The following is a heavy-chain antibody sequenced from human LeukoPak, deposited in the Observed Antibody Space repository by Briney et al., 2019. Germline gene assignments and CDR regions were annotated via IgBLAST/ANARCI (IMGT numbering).Heavy chain of an antibody. CDR3: ARGYYGSGSSFDY. J-gene: IGHJ4*02. D-gene: IGHD3-10*01. V-gene: IGHV1-69*05. CDR2: IIPIFGTA. Sequence: GASVKVSRKASGGTFSSYAISWVRQAPGQGLEWMGRIIPIFGTANYAQKFQGRVTITTDESTSTAYMELSSLRSEDTAVYYCARGYYGSGSSFDYWGQGTLVTVSS. CDR1: GGTFSSYA.